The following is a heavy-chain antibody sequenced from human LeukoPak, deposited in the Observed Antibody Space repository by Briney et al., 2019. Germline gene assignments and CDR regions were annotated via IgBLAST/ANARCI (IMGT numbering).Heavy chain of an antibody. CDR1: GFTFSSYG. V-gene: IGHV3-23*01. Sequence: GGSLRLSCAASGFTFSSYGMSWVRQAPGKGLEWVSVISGSGGSTYYADSVKGRFTISRDNSKNTLYMQMNSLRAEDTAVYYCAKGRYQLLSLYYFDFWGQGTLVTVSS. J-gene: IGHJ4*02. D-gene: IGHD2-2*01. CDR2: ISGSGGST. CDR3: AKGRYQLLSLYYFDF.